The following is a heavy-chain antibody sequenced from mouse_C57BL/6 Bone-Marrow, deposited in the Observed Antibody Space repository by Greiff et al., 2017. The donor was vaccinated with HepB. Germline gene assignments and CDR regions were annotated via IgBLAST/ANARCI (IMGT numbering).Heavy chain of an antibody. CDR3: ARHVDYYGSSHFDY. CDR1: GFTFSDYY. CDR2: ISNGGGST. D-gene: IGHD1-1*01. Sequence: EVQLVESGGGLVQPGGSLKLSCAASGFTFSDYYMYWVRQTPEKRLEWVAYISNGGGSTYYPDTVKGRFTISRDNAKNTLYLQMSRLKSEDTAMYYCARHVDYYGSSHFDYWGQGTTLTVSS. V-gene: IGHV5-12*01. J-gene: IGHJ2*01.